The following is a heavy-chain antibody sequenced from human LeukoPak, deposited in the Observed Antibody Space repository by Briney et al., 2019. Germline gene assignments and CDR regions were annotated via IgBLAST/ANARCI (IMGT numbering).Heavy chain of an antibody. CDR1: GFNFDIAW. Sequence: GGSLRLSCAVSGFNFDIAWINWVRQAPGEGLEWVGRIKSKNDGAATDYGAPVRGRFTISIDDSKNMLYLQMNSLKTEDTAVYYCVSRDAYKPRYFMDVWGTGTTVTVSS. CDR2: IKSKNDGAAT. V-gene: IGHV3-15*01. J-gene: IGHJ6*03. D-gene: IGHD5-24*01. CDR3: VSRDAYKPRYFMDV.